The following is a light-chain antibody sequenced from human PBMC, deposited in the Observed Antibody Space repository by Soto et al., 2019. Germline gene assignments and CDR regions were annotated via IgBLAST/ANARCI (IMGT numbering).Light chain of an antibody. CDR1: QSVSRY. Sequence: EIVLTQSPATLPLSPGERATLSCRASQSVSRYLAWYQQKPGQAPRLLIYDASNRATGIPARFSGSGSGTDFTLTISSLEPEDFAVYYCQQRSNWPPMYTFGQGTKLEIK. J-gene: IGKJ2*01. CDR3: QQRSNWPPMYT. CDR2: DAS. V-gene: IGKV3-11*01.